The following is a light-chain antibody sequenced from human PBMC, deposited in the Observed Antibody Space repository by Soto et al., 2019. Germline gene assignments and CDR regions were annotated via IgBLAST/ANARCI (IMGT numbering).Light chain of an antibody. CDR2: ENN. Sequence: NFMLTQPHSVSESPGRTVTISCTRSSGSIASNYVQWYQQRPGSSPTTVIYENNQRPSGVPDRFSGSIDSSSNSASLTISGLKTEDESDYSCQSYDNSNWVFGGGTKLTVL. V-gene: IGLV6-57*01. J-gene: IGLJ3*02. CDR1: SGSIASNY. CDR3: QSYDNSNWV.